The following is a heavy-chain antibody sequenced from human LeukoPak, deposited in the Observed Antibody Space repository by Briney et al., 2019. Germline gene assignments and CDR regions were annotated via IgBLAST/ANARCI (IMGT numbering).Heavy chain of an antibody. CDR1: GFTFSSYA. D-gene: IGHD5-18*01. CDR3: AKDPELQLWIAAFFDY. Sequence: SGGSLRLSCAASGFTFSSYAMSWVRQAPGKGLEWVSAISGSGGSTYYADSVKGRFTISRDNSKNTLYLQMNGLRAEDTAVYYCAKDPELQLWIAAFFDYWGQGTLVTVSS. J-gene: IGHJ4*02. V-gene: IGHV3-23*01. CDR2: ISGSGGST.